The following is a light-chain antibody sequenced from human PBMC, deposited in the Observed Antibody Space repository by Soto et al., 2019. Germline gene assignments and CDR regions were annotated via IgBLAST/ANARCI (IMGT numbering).Light chain of an antibody. J-gene: IGKJ1*01. V-gene: IGKV1-5*01. CDR1: QSISSW. Sequence: DIQMTQSPSTLSASVGDRVTITCRASQSISSWLAWYQQKPGKAPKLLIYDASSLESGVPSRVSGSGSGTEFTLTIIILQPDDFATYYCQQYNSYSGTFGQGTKVEIK. CDR2: DAS. CDR3: QQYNSYSGT.